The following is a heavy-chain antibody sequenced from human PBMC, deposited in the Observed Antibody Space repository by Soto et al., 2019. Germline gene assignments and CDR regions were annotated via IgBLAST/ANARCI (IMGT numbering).Heavy chain of an antibody. CDR3: ARAPAEYYDERGKGTRYFDY. D-gene: IGHD4-17*01. CDR1: GGSVSGYY. Sequence: QVQLRESGTGLVKHSEALSLTCTVSGGSVSGYYWSWIRQPPGKGLEWIGYVHHTGGTNYNPSMQSRVNMSIDTSTNRFSLRLNSVTATDSAMYYCARAPAEYYDERGKGTRYFDYWGQGTLVTVSS. CDR2: VHHTGGT. J-gene: IGHJ4*02. V-gene: IGHV4-59*02.